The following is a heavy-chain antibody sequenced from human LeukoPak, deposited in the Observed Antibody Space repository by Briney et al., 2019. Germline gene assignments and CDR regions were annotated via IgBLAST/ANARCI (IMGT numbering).Heavy chain of an antibody. D-gene: IGHD5-12*01. CDR3: ARDALKNGYTCDYFDH. J-gene: IGHJ4*02. CDR2: ISYDGSNK. V-gene: IGHV3-30-3*01. Sequence: GGSLRLSCAASGFTFSSYAMHWVRQAPGKGLEWVAVISYDGSNKYYADSVKGRFTISRDNSMNTLYLQMDSLRAEDTAVYYCARDALKNGYTCDYFDHWGQGTLVTVSS. CDR1: GFTFSSYA.